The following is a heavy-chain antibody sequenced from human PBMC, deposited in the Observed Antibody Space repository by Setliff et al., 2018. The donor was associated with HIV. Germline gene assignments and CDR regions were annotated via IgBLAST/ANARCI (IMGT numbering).Heavy chain of an antibody. D-gene: IGHD2-21*01. CDR3: AKGCGGAGFCYYADY. CDR2: IRHDGSNK. CDR1: GFTFSSYG. J-gene: IGHJ4*02. V-gene: IGHV3-30*02. Sequence: PGGSLRLSCVASGFTFSSYGMHWVRQTPGKGLEWVAFIRHDGSNKYYADSVKGRFTISRDNPKNSLYLQMNSLRVEDTAVYYCAKGCGGAGFCYYADYWGQGTVVTVSS.